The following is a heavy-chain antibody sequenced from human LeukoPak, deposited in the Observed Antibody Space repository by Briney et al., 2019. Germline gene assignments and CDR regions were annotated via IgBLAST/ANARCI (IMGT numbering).Heavy chain of an antibody. D-gene: IGHD5-24*01. CDR1: GFTFSSYW. CDR2: INTDGSIT. J-gene: IGHJ4*02. Sequence: GGSLRLSCAASGFTFSSYWMHWVRQAPGKGLVWVSLINTDGSITIYADSVKGRFTISRDNAKNTLYLQMNSLGAEDTAMYYCARGYGYNDYWGQGTLVTVSS. CDR3: ARGYGYNDY. V-gene: IGHV3-74*01.